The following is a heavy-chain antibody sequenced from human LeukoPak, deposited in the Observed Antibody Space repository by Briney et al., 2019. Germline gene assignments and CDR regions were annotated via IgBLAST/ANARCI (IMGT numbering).Heavy chain of an antibody. CDR2: IYYSGST. Sequence: SETLSLTCTVSGGSISSYYWSWIRQPPGKGLEWMGYIYYSGSTNYNPSLKSRVTISVDTSKNQFSLKLSSVTAADTAVYYCARHTTITEGSGSYYADYWGQGTLVTVSS. D-gene: IGHD1-26*01. V-gene: IGHV4-59*08. CDR1: GGSISSYY. J-gene: IGHJ4*02. CDR3: ARHTTITEGSGSYYADY.